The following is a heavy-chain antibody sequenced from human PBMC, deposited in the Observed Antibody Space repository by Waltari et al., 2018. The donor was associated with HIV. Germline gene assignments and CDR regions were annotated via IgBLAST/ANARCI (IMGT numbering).Heavy chain of an antibody. D-gene: IGHD4-17*01. J-gene: IGHJ5*02. V-gene: IGHV3-7*04. Sequence: EVQLVESGGGLVQPGGSLRLSCAASGCPFGCCWMSLVRQAPGKGLEWVANIKQDGSEKYYVDSVKGRFTISRDNAKNSLYLQMNSLRAEDTAVYYCARDGYGDYRGDLWGQGTLVTVSS. CDR2: IKQDGSEK. CDR3: ARDGYGDYRGDL. CDR1: GCPFGCCW.